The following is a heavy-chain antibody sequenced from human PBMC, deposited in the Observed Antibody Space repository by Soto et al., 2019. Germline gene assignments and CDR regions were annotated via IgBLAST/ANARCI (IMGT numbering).Heavy chain of an antibody. Sequence: SETLSLTCIVSGGSISSSSYSWAWIRQPPGKGLEWIGTIYYGVNTYYNPSLKSRVTISVDTSKNQFSLELSSVTAADTAVYYCARRRDRTSSWYFDYSGQGTLVTVSS. CDR1: GGSISSSSYS. V-gene: IGHV4-39*01. J-gene: IGHJ4*02. CDR2: IYYGVNT. D-gene: IGHD6-13*01. CDR3: ARRRDRTSSWYFDY.